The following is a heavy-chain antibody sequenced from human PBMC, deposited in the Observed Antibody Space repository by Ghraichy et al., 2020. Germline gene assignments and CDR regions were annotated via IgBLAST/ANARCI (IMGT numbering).Heavy chain of an antibody. J-gene: IGHJ4*02. Sequence: SCAVSGGSISSSSYYWGWIRQPPGKGLEWIGNINYSGSTYYNPSLKSRVTISVDTSNNQFSLKLSSVTAADTAVYYCAGGRYYGSGSYYNFAYWGQGTLVTVSS. CDR3: AGGRYYGSGSYYNFAY. CDR2: INYSGST. V-gene: IGHV4-39*01. D-gene: IGHD3-10*01. CDR1: GGSISSSSYY.